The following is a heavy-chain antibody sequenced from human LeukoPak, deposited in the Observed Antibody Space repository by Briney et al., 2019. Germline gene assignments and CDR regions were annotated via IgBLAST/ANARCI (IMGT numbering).Heavy chain of an antibody. V-gene: IGHV3-23*01. CDR3: ARRLGYCSTTSCHVAPFDY. D-gene: IGHD2-2*01. Sequence: GGSLRLSCAASGFTFSSYAMSWVRQAPGKGLEWVSAISAGGGSTYYADSVKGRFTISRDNSKNTLYLQMNSLRAEDTAVYYCARRLGYCSTTSCHVAPFDYWGQGTLVTVSS. CDR1: GFTFSSYA. J-gene: IGHJ4*02. CDR2: ISAGGGST.